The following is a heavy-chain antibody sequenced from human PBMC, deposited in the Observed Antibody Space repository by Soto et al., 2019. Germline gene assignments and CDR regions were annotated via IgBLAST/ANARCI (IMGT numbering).Heavy chain of an antibody. D-gene: IGHD2-2*02. CDR1: GGTFSSYA. CDR2: IIPIFGTA. Sequence: SVKVSCKASGGTFSSYAISWVRQAPGQGLEWMGGIIPIFGTANYAQKFQGRVTITADESTSTAYMELSSLRSEDTAVYYCASVQGQLLYGDYYYGMDVWGQGTTITVYS. J-gene: IGHJ6*02. CDR3: ASVQGQLLYGDYYYGMDV. V-gene: IGHV1-69*13.